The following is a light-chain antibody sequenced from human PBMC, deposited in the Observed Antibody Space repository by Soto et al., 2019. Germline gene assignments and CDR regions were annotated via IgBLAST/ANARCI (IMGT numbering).Light chain of an antibody. CDR1: QSVRSN. CDR2: GAS. Sequence: EIVMTQSPATLSVSPGERATLSCRASQSVRSNLAWYQPKPGQAPRLLIYGASTRATGIPARFSGSGSGTEFTLTLRRLQSEDFAVYYGQQYNNWPPVPFGQGTRLEIK. J-gene: IGKJ5*01. V-gene: IGKV3-15*01. CDR3: QQYNNWPPVP.